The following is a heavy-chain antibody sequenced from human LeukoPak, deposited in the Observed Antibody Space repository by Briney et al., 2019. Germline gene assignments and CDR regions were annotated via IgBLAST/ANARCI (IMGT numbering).Heavy chain of an antibody. CDR3: AKDHGGYSNYEGY. Sequence: GGSLRLSCAASGFTFSSYAMSWVRQAPGKGLEWVSAISGSGGSTYYADSVKGRFTISRDNSKNTLYQQMNSLRAEDTAVYYCAKDHGGYSNYEGYWGQGTLVTVSS. D-gene: IGHD4-11*01. V-gene: IGHV3-23*01. J-gene: IGHJ4*02. CDR2: ISGSGGST. CDR1: GFTFSSYA.